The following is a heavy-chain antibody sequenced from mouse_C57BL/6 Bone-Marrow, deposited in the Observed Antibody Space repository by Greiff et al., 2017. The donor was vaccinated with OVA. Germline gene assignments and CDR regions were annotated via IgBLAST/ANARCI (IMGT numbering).Heavy chain of an antibody. D-gene: IGHD2-5*01. CDR2: IRSKSSNYAT. Sequence: EVMLVESGGGLVQPKGSLKLSCAASGFTFNTSCLHWVRQAPGKGLEWVARIRSKSSNYATYYADSVKDRFTISRDDSQSMLYLQMNNLKTEDTAMYYCVRDFHSNLFAYWGQGTLVTVSA. CDR1: GFTFNTSC. V-gene: IGHV10-3*01. CDR3: VRDFHSNLFAY. J-gene: IGHJ3*01.